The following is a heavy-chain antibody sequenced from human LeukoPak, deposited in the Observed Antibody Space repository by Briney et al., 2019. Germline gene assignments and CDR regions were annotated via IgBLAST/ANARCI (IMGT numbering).Heavy chain of an antibody. CDR1: GFAFSSNW. CDR3: ARGVDYYENSGTIDY. CDR2: INSGGSGT. D-gene: IGHD3-22*01. J-gene: IGHJ4*02. V-gene: IGHV3-74*01. Sequence: GGSLRLSCAASGFAFSSNWMHWVRHTPGKGLVWVSRINSGGSGTSYADSVEGRFTISRDNSKNTLYLQMNSLRAEDTAVYYCARGVDYYENSGTIDYWGQGTLVTVSS.